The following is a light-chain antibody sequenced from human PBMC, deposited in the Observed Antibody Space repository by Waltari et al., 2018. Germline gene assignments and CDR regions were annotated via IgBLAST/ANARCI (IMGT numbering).Light chain of an antibody. CDR1: QDISNW. J-gene: IGKJ2*01. V-gene: IGKV1D-12*01. CDR3: QQVNSYPFT. CDR2: AAS. Sequence: DIQMTQSPSSVSASVGVRVTITCRASQDISNWLAWYQQRPGEAPKHLLYAASILQCGVPSRFSGSGSGSDFTLTITSLQPDDFGSYHCQQVNSYPFTFGQGTKLEI.